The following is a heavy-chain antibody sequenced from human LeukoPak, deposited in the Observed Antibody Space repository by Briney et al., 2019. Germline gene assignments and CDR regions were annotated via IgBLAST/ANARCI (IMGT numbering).Heavy chain of an antibody. V-gene: IGHV4-4*09. CDR2: IFPSGGT. D-gene: IGHD6-19*01. J-gene: IGHJ4*02. Sequence: SETLSLTCTVSGGSVGGFYWTWIRQPPGGGMQWIGFIFPSGGTNYNPSLKSRVAISTDTSKNQVSLRVTSATAADTAVYYCATGGAYTSGWYNIWGQGTLVSVSS. CDR3: ATGGAYTSGWYNI. CDR1: GGSVGGFY.